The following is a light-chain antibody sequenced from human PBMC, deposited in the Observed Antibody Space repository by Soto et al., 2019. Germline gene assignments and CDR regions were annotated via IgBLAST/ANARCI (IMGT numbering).Light chain of an antibody. V-gene: IGLV2-14*01. CDR1: SSDVGGYNY. CDR2: EVS. Sequence: QSVLTQPASVSRSPGQSITISCTGTSSDVGGYNYVSWYQQHPGKAPKLMIYEVSNRLSGVSNRFSGSKSGNTASLTISGLQAEDEADYHCSSYTSSSTYVFGTGTRSPS. J-gene: IGLJ1*01. CDR3: SSYTSSSTYV.